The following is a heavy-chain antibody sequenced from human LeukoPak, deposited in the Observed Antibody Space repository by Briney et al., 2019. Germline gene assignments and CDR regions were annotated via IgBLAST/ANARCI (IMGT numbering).Heavy chain of an antibody. V-gene: IGHV4-31*03. J-gene: IGHJ3*02. Sequence: SETLSLTCTVSGVSISSGGYYWSWIRHHPGKGLEWIGYIYYSGSTYYNPSLKSRVTISVDTSKNQFSLKLSSVTAADTAVYYCAREAPQYLGYYDSSGYYHDAFDIWGQGTMVTVSS. CDR1: GVSISSGGYY. CDR3: AREAPQYLGYYDSSGYYHDAFDI. CDR2: IYYSGST. D-gene: IGHD3-22*01.